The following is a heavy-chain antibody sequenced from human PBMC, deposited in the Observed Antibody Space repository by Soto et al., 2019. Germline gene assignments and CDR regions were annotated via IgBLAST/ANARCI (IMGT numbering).Heavy chain of an antibody. D-gene: IGHD1-1*01. J-gene: IGHJ4*02. CDR3: ARDLWNNWNEGDY. CDR1: GFTFSSYW. CDR2: INSDGSST. V-gene: IGHV3-74*01. Sequence: EVQLVESGGGLVQPGGSLRLSCAASGFTFSSYWMHWVRQAPGKGLVWVSRINSDGSSTSYADSVKGRFTISRDNAKKTRYRKMNSLRAEDTAVYYCARDLWNNWNEGDYWGQGTLVTVSS.